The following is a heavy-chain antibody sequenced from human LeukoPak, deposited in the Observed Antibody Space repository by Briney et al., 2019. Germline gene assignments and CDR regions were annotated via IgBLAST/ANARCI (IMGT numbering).Heavy chain of an antibody. CDR3: AKGQDANYLPLDL. CDR2: ISGSGDYT. D-gene: IGHD4/OR15-4a*01. Sequence: PGGSLRLSCAAFGFTFRYYAMNWVRQAAWKGLEWVSSISGSGDYTYYADSVKGRFTISRDNSKDTLYLQVNSLRAEDMAGFYCAKGQDANYLPLDLWGRGTLVTVSS. V-gene: IGHV3-23*01. CDR1: GFTFRYYA. J-gene: IGHJ2*01.